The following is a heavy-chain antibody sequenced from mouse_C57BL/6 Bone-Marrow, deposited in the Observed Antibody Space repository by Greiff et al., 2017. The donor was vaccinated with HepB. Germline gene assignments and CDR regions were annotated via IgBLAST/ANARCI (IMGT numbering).Heavy chain of an antibody. CDR3: ARYKDPWDY. CDR1: GFTFTDYY. Sequence: EVKVVDSGGGLVQPGGSLSLSCAASGFTFTDYYMSWVRQPPGKALEWLGFIRNKANGYTTEYSASVKGRFTISRDNSQSILYLQMNALRAEDSATYYCARYKDPWDYWGQGTSVTVSS. J-gene: IGHJ4*01. CDR2: IRNKANGYTT. V-gene: IGHV7-3*01.